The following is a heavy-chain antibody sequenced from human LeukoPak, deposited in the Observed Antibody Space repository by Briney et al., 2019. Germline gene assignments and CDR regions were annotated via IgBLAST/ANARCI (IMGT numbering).Heavy chain of an antibody. J-gene: IGHJ4*02. CDR1: GFTFSTYE. Sequence: PGGSLRLSCAASGFTFSTYEMNWVRQAPGKGLEWVSNIDSIGTTIYYADSVKGRFTISRDNAKNSLYLQMNSLRVEDTAVYYCVRGAWQRDWGQGTLVTVSS. D-gene: IGHD5-12*01. CDR3: VRGAWQRD. V-gene: IGHV3-48*03. CDR2: IDSIGTTI.